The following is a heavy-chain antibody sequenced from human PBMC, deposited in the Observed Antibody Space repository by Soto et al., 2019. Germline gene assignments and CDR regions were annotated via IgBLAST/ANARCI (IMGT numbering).Heavy chain of an antibody. D-gene: IGHD1-1*01. J-gene: IGHJ6*02. CDR3: ARERTRTTSMDV. V-gene: IGHV1-8*01. Sequence: QVQLVQSGAEVKKPGASVKVSCKASGYTSTSYDINWVRQATGQGLEWMGWMNPNSGNTGYAQKFQGRVTMTRNTSISTAYMELSSMRSEDTVVYYCARERTRTTSMDVWGQGTTVTVSS. CDR2: MNPNSGNT. CDR1: GYTSTSYD.